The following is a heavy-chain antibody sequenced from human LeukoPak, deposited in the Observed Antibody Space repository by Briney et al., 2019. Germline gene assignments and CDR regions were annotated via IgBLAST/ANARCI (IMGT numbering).Heavy chain of an antibody. D-gene: IGHD6-25*01. CDR2: ISIAGTYK. CDR1: GFTFSNYN. Sequence: GGSLRLSCAASGFTFSNYNMKWVRQAPGKGLGWVTLISIAGTYKYYADSVKGRFTVSRDNAKNSVYLQMNSLRAEDTAVYYCARVNSGVDFWGQGTLVTVSS. V-gene: IGHV3-21*06. J-gene: IGHJ4*02. CDR3: ARVNSGVDF.